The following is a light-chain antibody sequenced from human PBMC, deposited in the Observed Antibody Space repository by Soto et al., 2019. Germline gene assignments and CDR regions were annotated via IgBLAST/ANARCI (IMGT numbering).Light chain of an antibody. CDR2: DAS. CDR1: QTITTF. J-gene: IGKJ5*01. CDR3: QQRSNWPIT. V-gene: IGKV3-11*01. Sequence: EIVLTQSPPTLSLSPGERATLSCRASQTITTFLAWYQQKPGQAPRLLIYDASDRATGIPVRFSGSGSGTDFTLTISRLEPEDFASYYCQQRSNWPITFGQGTRLEIK.